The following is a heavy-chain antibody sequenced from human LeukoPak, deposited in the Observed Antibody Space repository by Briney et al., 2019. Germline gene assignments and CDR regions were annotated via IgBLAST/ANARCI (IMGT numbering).Heavy chain of an antibody. Sequence: ASVKVSCKTSGYDFTTYGISWVRQAPGQGPEWMGWISAYKNYTNYAQRFQGRVTMTTDTSTSTAYMELRSLRSDDTAVYYCARAEYSSSSDAFDIWGQGTMVTVSS. CDR1: GYDFTTYG. CDR3: ARAEYSSSSDAFDI. V-gene: IGHV1-18*04. CDR2: ISAYKNYT. J-gene: IGHJ3*02. D-gene: IGHD6-6*01.